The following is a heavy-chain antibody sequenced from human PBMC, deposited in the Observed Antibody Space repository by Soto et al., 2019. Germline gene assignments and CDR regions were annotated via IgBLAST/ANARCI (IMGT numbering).Heavy chain of an antibody. V-gene: IGHV1-46*01. CDR3: AFSRDGYNLDYYGMDV. CDR1: GYTLTSYY. Sequence: ASVKVSCKAPGYTLTSYYMHWVRQALGQGLEWMGIINPSGGSTNYAQKFQGRVTMTRDTSTSTVYMELSSLRSADTAVYYCAFSRDGYNLDYYGMDVWGQGTTVTVSS. CDR2: INPSGGST. D-gene: IGHD5-12*01. J-gene: IGHJ6*02.